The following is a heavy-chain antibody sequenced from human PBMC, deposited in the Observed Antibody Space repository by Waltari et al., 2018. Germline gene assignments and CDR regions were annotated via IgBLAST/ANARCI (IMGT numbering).Heavy chain of an antibody. D-gene: IGHD4-17*01. CDR2: IIPIFGTA. V-gene: IGHV1-69*01. Sequence: QVQLVQSGAEVKKPGSSVKVSCKASGGTFSSYAISWVRQAPGQGLEWMGGIIPIFGTANYAQKFQGRVTITADEATSTAYMERSSLRSEDTAGYYCARDGSRTVTPSGPLGGQGTLVTVS. J-gene: IGHJ4*02. CDR1: GGTFSSYA. CDR3: ARDGSRTVTPSGPL.